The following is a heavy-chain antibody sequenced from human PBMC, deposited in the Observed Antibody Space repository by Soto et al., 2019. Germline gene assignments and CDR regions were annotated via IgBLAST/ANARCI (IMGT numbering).Heavy chain of an antibody. D-gene: IGHD3-10*01. CDR1: GYTFTGYD. V-gene: IGHV1-2*04. Sequence: ASVKLACKASGYTFTGYDMHWVRQAPGQGLEWMGWINPNSGGTNYAQKFQGWVTMTRDTSISTAYMELSRLRSDDTAVYYCARCSGGDDYYYRMDVWGQGTTVTVSS. J-gene: IGHJ6*02. CDR3: ARCSGGDDYYYRMDV. CDR2: INPNSGGT.